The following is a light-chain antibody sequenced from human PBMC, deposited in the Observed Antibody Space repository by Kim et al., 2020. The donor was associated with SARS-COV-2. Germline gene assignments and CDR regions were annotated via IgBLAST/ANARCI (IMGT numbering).Light chain of an antibody. Sequence: PVERATLSCRASQSVTSNLAWYQQKPGQAPRLLVYGASTRATGVPTRFSGSGSGTEFTLTISSLQSEDFAIYYCLQYNNWPPLTFGGGTKVDIK. CDR1: QSVTSN. CDR3: LQYNNWPPLT. V-gene: IGKV3-15*01. CDR2: GAS. J-gene: IGKJ4*01.